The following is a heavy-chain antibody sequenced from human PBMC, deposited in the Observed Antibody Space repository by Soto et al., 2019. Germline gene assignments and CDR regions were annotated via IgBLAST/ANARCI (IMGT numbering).Heavy chain of an antibody. Sequence: EVQLVESGGGLVKPGGSLRLSCAASGFTLNTYNMNWVRQAPGKGLEWVSSISSSSSYIYYADSVKGRFTISRDNAQNSLYLQMNSLRVEDTALYYCARGRYTTGWIGDFDSWGQGSLVTVSS. CDR1: GFTLNTYN. D-gene: IGHD6-19*01. V-gene: IGHV3-21*01. J-gene: IGHJ4*02. CDR3: ARGRYTTGWIGDFDS. CDR2: ISSSSSYI.